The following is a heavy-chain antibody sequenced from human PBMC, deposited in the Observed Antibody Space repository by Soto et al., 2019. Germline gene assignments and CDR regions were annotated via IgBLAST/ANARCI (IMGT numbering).Heavy chain of an antibody. CDR3: ARVRPNWTDPPLSFYYYMDV. Sequence: EVQLVESGGGLVQPGGSLRLSCAVSGFTVSSSYMSWVRQAPGKGLEWVSVIYSGGSTYYADSVKGRFTISRHNSENTLYFQMNSLRAEDTAVYYCARVRPNWTDPPLSFYYYMDVWGKGTTVTVSS. D-gene: IGHD1-1*01. CDR2: IYSGGST. J-gene: IGHJ6*03. V-gene: IGHV3-53*04. CDR1: GFTVSSSY.